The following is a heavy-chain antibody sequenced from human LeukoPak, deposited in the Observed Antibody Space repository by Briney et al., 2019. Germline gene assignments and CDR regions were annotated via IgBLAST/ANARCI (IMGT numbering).Heavy chain of an antibody. CDR1: GYSFTSYW. CDR2: IYPGGSDT. J-gene: IGHJ4*02. V-gene: IGHV5-51*01. Sequence: GESLKISCKGSGYSFTSYWIGWVRQMPGKGLEWMGIIYPGGSDTRYSPSFQGQVTISADKSISTAYLQWSSLKASDTAMYYCARHAAAAASNFDYWGQGTLVTVSS. CDR3: ARHAAAAASNFDY. D-gene: IGHD6-13*01.